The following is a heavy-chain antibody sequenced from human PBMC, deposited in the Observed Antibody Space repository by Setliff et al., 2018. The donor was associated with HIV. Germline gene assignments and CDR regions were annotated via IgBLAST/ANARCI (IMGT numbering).Heavy chain of an antibody. CDR3: GRAPPYCSGGSCADY. CDR2: IHSSSSRI. J-gene: IGHJ4*02. Sequence: GSLRLSCAASGFTFSDYSMNWFRQTPGKGLEWVSFIHSSSSRIYYADSVKGRFIVSRDNAKNSLYLQMNNLRAEDTAVYYCGRAPPYCSGGSCADYWGQGTLVTVSS. CDR1: GFTFSDYS. V-gene: IGHV3-48*04. D-gene: IGHD2-15*01.